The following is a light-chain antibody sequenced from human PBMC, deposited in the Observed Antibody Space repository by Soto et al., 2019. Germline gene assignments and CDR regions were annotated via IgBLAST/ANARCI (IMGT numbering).Light chain of an antibody. CDR1: QSVSN. CDR3: QQRRHLAWP. Sequence: EIVLTQSPATLSLSPGARATLSCRARQSVSNLAWYQHKPGQAPRLLIYDASNRAAGIPARFSGSGSGTEFALIVSSLEPEDFLVYYCQQRRHLAWPCGQGTKV. CDR2: DAS. V-gene: IGKV3-11*01. J-gene: IGKJ1*01.